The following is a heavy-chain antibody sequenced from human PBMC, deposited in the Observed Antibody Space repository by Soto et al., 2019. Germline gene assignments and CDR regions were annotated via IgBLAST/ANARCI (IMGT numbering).Heavy chain of an antibody. CDR3: TTDSSTLSWLDLDY. CDR2: IKSKTDGGTT. J-gene: IGHJ4*02. Sequence: EVQLVESGGGLVKPGGSLRLSCSASGFTFSNAWMSWVRQAPGKGLEWVGRIKSKTDGGTTDYAAPLKGRFTISRDDSKNTLYLQMNSLKTDDTAVYYCTTDSSTLSWLDLDYWGQGTLVTVSS. V-gene: IGHV3-15*01. D-gene: IGHD3-22*01. CDR1: GFTFSNAW.